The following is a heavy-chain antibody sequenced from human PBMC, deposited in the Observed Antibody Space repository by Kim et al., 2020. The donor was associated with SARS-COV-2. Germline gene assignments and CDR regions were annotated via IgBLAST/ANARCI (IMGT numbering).Heavy chain of an antibody. V-gene: IGHV1-2*06. CDR1: GYTLNGYY. Sequence: ASVKVSCKASGYTLNGYYMHWVRQAPGQGLEWMGRINPNSGGTNYAQKFQGRVTMTRDTSISTAYMELSRLRSDDTAVYYCAREAEGGLLWFGELPDYYYSGMDVWGQGTTVTVSS. D-gene: IGHD3-10*01. CDR3: AREAEGGLLWFGELPDYYYSGMDV. J-gene: IGHJ6*02. CDR2: INPNSGGT.